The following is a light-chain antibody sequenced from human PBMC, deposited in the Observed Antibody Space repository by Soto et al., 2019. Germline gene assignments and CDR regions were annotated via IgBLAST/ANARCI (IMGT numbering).Light chain of an antibody. CDR2: GAS. CDR1: QSVSSSF. V-gene: IGKV3-20*01. Sequence: EILLTQSPGTLSLSPGERATPSCRASQSVSSSFLAWYQQKPGQAPRLLIYGASSRATGIPDRFSGSGSGTDFTLTISRLEPEDFAVYYCQQYGSSRWTFGQGTKVDIK. J-gene: IGKJ1*01. CDR3: QQYGSSRWT.